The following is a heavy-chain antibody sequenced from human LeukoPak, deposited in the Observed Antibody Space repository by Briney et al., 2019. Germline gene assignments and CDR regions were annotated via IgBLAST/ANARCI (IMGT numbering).Heavy chain of an antibody. Sequence: GAALKISCKGAGSSFTSYWIGWGRPMPGKGVGWMGIIYPGDSDTTYSPSFQGQVTISADKSISTVYLQWSSLKASDTAIYYCARRAVHYYYYYMDVWGKGTTVTVSS. CDR1: GSSFTSYW. CDR2: IYPGDSDT. J-gene: IGHJ6*03. CDR3: ARRAVHYYYYYMDV. V-gene: IGHV5-51*01. D-gene: IGHD3-10*01.